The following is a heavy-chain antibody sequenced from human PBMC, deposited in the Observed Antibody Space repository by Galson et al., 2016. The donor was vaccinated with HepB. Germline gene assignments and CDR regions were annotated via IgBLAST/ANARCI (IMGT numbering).Heavy chain of an antibody. CDR1: GFTFRSHA. CDR3: VRVAWAFLS. V-gene: IGHV3-64*04. CDR2: ISNDGGTT. J-gene: IGHJ5*02. Sequence: SLRLSCATSGFTFRSHAMFWVRQAPGKGLEYVSHISNDGGTTYYADSAKGRFTVSRDFSTNTLYLELTSLRSDDTAVYYCVRVAWAFLSWGLGTLVTVSS. D-gene: IGHD1-26*01.